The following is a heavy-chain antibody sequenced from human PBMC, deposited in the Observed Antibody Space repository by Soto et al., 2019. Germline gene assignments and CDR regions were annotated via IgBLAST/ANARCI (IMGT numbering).Heavy chain of an antibody. J-gene: IGHJ4*01. CDR1: GDTISSYV. Sequence: TSDSLYLTCAASGDTISSYVLSWIRQPPGKGLEWIGYIYYSGSTNYYPSLKRRVTISVDTSKNQFSLKLSAVTAADPAVYYCARGQFRWLQVFWGQGTLVTGSS. D-gene: IGHD5-12*01. V-gene: IGHV4-59*07. CDR3: ARGQFRWLQVF. CDR2: IYYSGST.